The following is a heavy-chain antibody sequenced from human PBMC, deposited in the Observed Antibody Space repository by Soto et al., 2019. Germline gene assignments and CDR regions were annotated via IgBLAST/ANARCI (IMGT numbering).Heavy chain of an antibody. CDR1: GFTFVDYA. D-gene: IGHD4-17*01. CDR3: TRRTVTTRFVDYYYYMDV. J-gene: IGHJ6*03. V-gene: IGHV3-49*03. Sequence: GGSLRLSCTASGFTFVDYAMSWFRQAPGKGLEWVGFIRSKAYGGTTEYAASVKGRFTISRDDSKSIAYLQMNSLKTEDTAVYYCTRRTVTTRFVDYYYYMDVWGKGTTVTVSS. CDR2: IRSKAYGGTT.